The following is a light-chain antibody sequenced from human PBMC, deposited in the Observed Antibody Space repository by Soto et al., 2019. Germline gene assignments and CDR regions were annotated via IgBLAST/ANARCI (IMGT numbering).Light chain of an antibody. CDR2: SAF. CDR1: QNTGSF. J-gene: IGKJ5*01. Sequence: DIQMTQSPSSLSASIGDRVTITCRASQNTGSFLNGYQQKSGEAHRLRVYSAFKIQSGVPSRFNASRSGTDFALSISSLQPEEFSTYYCQQGSTTPITFGLGTRLEIK. CDR3: QQGSTTPIT. V-gene: IGKV1-39*01.